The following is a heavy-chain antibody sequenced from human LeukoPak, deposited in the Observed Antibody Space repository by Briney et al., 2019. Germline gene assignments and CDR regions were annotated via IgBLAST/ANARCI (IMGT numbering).Heavy chain of an antibody. Sequence: SETLSLTCSVSGYSISSGYFWGWIRQPPGQGLEWIGTIYHSGSTYYNPSLKSRVTISVDTSKNQFSLKLSSVPAADTAVYYCARGYSSSWYFNWFDPWGQGTLVTVSS. J-gene: IGHJ5*02. CDR3: ARGYSSSWYFNWFDP. CDR2: IYHSGST. V-gene: IGHV4-38-2*02. D-gene: IGHD6-13*01. CDR1: GYSISSGYF.